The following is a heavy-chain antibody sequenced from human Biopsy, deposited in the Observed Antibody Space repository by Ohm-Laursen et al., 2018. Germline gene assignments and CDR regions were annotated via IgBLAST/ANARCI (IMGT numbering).Heavy chain of an antibody. CDR2: IKQDVSEK. V-gene: IGHV3-7*01. CDR3: ARGRSMDV. CDR1: GFTFSNYW. J-gene: IGHJ6*02. Sequence: SLRLSCAASGFTFSNYWMSWVRQAPGKGLDWVANIKQDVSEKFYVDSVKGRFTISRDNAQKSLYLQMNSLRVEDTAVHYCARGRSMDVWGQGTTVTVSS.